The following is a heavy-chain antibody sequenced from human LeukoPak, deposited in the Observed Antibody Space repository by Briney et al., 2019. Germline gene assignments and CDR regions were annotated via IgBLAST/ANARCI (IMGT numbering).Heavy chain of an antibody. CDR3: ARGSTFGGVISDF. CDR1: GFTFSDHY. J-gene: IGHJ4*02. CDR2: TRNKANSYTT. Sequence: GGSLRLSCAASGFTFSDHYMDWVRQAPGKGLEWVGRTRNKANSYTTEYAASVKGRFTISRDNANNSLHLQMNSLRVEDTGIYFCARGSTFGGVISDFWGEGTLVTVSS. D-gene: IGHD3-16*02. V-gene: IGHV3-72*01.